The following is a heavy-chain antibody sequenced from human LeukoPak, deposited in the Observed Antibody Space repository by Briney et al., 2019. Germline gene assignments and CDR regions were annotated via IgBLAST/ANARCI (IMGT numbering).Heavy chain of an antibody. CDR1: GGSFSGYY. V-gene: IGHV4-34*01. D-gene: IGHD3-10*01. J-gene: IGHJ6*02. CDR2: INHSGST. CDR3: ARPQKVRGVIIIGNGMDV. Sequence: SETLSLTCAVYGGSFSGYYWSWIRQPPGKGLEWIGEINHSGSTNYNPSLKSRVTISVDTSKNQFSLKLSSVTAADTAVYYCARPQKVRGVIIIGNGMDVWGQGTTVTVSS.